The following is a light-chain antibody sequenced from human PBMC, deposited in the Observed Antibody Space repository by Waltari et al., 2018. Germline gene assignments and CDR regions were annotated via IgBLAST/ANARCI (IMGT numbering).Light chain of an antibody. CDR1: SNDVGGYKY. Sequence: GTSNDVGGYKYVSWYQQHPGKAPKVLIYDVNNRPSGVSNRFSGSKSGNTASLTISGLQAEDEADYFCSSYTSSTSVIFGGGTKVTVL. CDR3: SSYTSSTSVI. CDR2: DVN. V-gene: IGLV2-14*03. J-gene: IGLJ2*01.